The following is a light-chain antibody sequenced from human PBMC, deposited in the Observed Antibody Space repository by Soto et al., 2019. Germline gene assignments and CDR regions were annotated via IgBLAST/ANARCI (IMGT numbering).Light chain of an antibody. CDR1: QIVSGNF. V-gene: IGKV3-20*01. Sequence: VLTQSPGTLSLSPGERATLSCRASQIVSGNFLAWYQQIPGQTPRLLIYGASSRATGIPERISGSGSGTDFPLTINRLEPEDFSVYYCQQYGDSPLTFGGGTKLEMK. CDR3: QQYGDSPLT. CDR2: GAS. J-gene: IGKJ4*01.